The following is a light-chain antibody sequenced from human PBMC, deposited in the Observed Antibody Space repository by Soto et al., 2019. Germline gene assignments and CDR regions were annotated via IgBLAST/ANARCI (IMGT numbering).Light chain of an antibody. J-gene: IGKJ1*01. CDR3: QQRTLWPRT. CDR1: QSLSGT. Sequence: EIVLTQSPAILSLSPGERATLSCRASQSLSGTLAWFQQKPGQPPRLLIYGASNRATGIPARFTASGSGTDFTLTISSLEPEDFAVYYCQQRTLWPRTFGQGTKVEIK. V-gene: IGKV3-11*01. CDR2: GAS.